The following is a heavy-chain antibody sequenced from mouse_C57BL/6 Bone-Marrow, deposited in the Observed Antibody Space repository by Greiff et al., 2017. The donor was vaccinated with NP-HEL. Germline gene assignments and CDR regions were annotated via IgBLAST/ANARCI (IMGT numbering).Heavy chain of an antibody. CDR2: IYPSSGKT. Sequence: QVQLQQSGAELARPGASVKLSCKASGYTFTSYGISWVKQRTGQGLEWIGEIYPSSGKTHYNEKFKGKATLTADKSSSTAYMALRSLTSEDSAVYFCAREDFPRDYWGQGTSVTVSS. V-gene: IGHV1-81*01. J-gene: IGHJ4*01. CDR1: GYTFTSYG. CDR3: AREDFPRDY.